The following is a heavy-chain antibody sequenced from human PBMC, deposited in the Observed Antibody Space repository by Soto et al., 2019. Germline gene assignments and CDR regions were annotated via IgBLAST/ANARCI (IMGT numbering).Heavy chain of an antibody. CDR3: ASPQGVVVPAANYYYYGMDV. CDR2: IIPILGIA. D-gene: IGHD2-2*01. CDR1: GGTFSSYT. Sequence: ASVKVSCKASGGTFSSYTISWVRQAPGQGLEWMGRIIPILGIANYAQKFQGRVTITADKSTSTAYMELSSLRSEDTAVYYCASPQGVVVPAANYYYYGMDVWGQGTTVTVSS. V-gene: IGHV1-69*02. J-gene: IGHJ6*02.